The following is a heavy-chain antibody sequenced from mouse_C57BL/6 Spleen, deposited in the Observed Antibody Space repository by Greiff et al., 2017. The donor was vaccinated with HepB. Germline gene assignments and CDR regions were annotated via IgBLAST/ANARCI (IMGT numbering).Heavy chain of an antibody. V-gene: IGHV14-1*01. Sequence: VHVKQSGAELVRPGASVKLSCTASGFNIKDYYMHWVKQRPEQGLEWIGRIDPEDGDTEYAPKFQGKATMTADTSSNTAYLQLSSLTSEDTAVYYCTTSAYGNYDYWGQGTTLTVSS. D-gene: IGHD2-1*01. CDR1: GFNIKDYY. CDR3: TTSAYGNYDY. CDR2: IDPEDGDT. J-gene: IGHJ2*01.